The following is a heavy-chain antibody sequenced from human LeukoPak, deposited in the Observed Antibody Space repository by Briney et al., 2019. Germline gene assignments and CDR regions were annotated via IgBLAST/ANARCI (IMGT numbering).Heavy chain of an antibody. CDR3: AKHTPRMRIAVAGNLPADWFDP. CDR1: GGSMSSFTW. CDR2: IYHSGST. J-gene: IGHJ5*02. Sequence: SETLSLTCAVSGGSMSSFTWWSWVRQPPGKGLEWIGEIYHSGSTNYNSSLKSRVTISVDKSKNQFSLKLSSVTAEDTAVYYCAKHTPRMRIAVAGNLPADWFDPWGQGTLVTVSS. V-gene: IGHV4-4*02. D-gene: IGHD6-19*01.